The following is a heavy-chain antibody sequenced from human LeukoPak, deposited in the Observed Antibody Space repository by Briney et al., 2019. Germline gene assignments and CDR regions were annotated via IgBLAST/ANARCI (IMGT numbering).Heavy chain of an antibody. V-gene: IGHV3-23*01. CDR2: TSGSGEST. D-gene: IGHD2-15*01. CDR1: GFTFSSYA. J-gene: IGHJ5*01. CDR3: AKRAVAVAATPWFDY. Sequence: GGSLRLSCAASGFTFSSYAMSWVRQAPGKGLQWVADTSGSGESTYYADSVKGRFTISRDNFKSTVYLQMDSLRAEDTAVYYCAKRAVAVAATPWFDYWGQGTLVTVSS.